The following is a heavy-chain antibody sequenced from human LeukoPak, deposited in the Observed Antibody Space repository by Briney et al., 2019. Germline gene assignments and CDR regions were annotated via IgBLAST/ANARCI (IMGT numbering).Heavy chain of an antibody. D-gene: IGHD4-23*01. V-gene: IGHV3-7*01. CDR1: AFTFSTYW. Sequence: GGSLRLSCAASAFTFSTYWMSWVRQAPGKGLEWVANIKEDGSEINYVDSVKGRFTISGDNAQNSLYLQMNSLRVEDTAVYYCARDRGYSSFDYWGQGTLVTVSS. CDR2: IKEDGSEI. J-gene: IGHJ4*02. CDR3: ARDRGYSSFDY.